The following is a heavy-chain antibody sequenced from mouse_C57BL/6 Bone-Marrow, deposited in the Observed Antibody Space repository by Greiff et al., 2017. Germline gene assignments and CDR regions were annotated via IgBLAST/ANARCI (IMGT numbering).Heavy chain of an antibody. D-gene: IGHD2-4*01. Sequence: VQLKQSGPELVKPGASVKISCKASGYSFTDYNMNWVQQSNGKSLEWIGVLNPNYGTTSYNQKFKGKATLTVDKSSSTAYMQRNCLTSEDSAVYYCARGDDDDYAMDYWGQETSVTVSS. CDR1: GYSFTDYN. V-gene: IGHV1-39*01. CDR3: ARGDDDDYAMDY. CDR2: LNPNYGTT. J-gene: IGHJ4*01.